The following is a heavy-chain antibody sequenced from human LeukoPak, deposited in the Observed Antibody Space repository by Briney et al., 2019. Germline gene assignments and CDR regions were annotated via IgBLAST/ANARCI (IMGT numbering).Heavy chain of an antibody. V-gene: IGHV3-21*01. CDR1: GFTLSSYS. CDR3: ARAYPPYRAAAGTFDY. D-gene: IGHD6-13*01. CDR2: ISSSSSYI. J-gene: IGHJ4*02. Sequence: GGSLRLSGAASGFTLSSYSMNWVRQAPGKGLEWVSSISSSSSYIYYADSVKGRFTISRDNAKNSLYLQMNSLRAEDTAVYYCARAYPPYRAAAGTFDYWGQGTLVTVSS.